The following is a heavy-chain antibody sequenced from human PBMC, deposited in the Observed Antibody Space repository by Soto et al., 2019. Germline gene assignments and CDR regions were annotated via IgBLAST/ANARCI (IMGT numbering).Heavy chain of an antibody. CDR3: ARLQLPTNWFDP. J-gene: IGHJ5*02. CDR1: GGSISSSSYY. V-gene: IGHV4-39*01. CDR2: IYYSGST. Sequence: SETLSLTCTVSGGSISSSSYYWGWIRQPPGKGLEWIGSIYYSGSTYYNPSLKSRVTISVDTSKNQFSLKLSSVTAADTAVYYCARLQLPTNWFDPWGQGTLVTVSS. D-gene: IGHD2-2*01.